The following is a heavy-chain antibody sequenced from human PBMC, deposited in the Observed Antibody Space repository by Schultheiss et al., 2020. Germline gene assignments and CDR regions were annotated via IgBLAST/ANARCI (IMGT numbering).Heavy chain of an antibody. Sequence: GGSLRLSCAASGFTFDKYAMTWVRQAPGKGLEWVSVISESGGRTKYADSVKGRFTISRDNSKNTLYLQMNSLRVEDTAVYYCAQVPRGYAVFGVGGQGTLVTVSS. CDR1: GFTFDKYA. D-gene: IGHD3-3*01. CDR2: ISESGGRT. CDR3: AQVPRGYAVFGV. V-gene: IGHV3-23*01. J-gene: IGHJ4*02.